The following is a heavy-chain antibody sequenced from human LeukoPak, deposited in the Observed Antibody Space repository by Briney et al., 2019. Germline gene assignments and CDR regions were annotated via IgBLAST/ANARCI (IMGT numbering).Heavy chain of an antibody. J-gene: IGHJ2*01. Sequence: SETLSLICTVSGGSISNYYWSWIRQPPGKGLEWIGYIFYSGSTNYNPSLKSRVTISVDTSKNQFSLKLSSVTAADTAVYYCARVYYSSSYDYRYFDLWGRGTLVTVSS. CDR3: ARVYYSSSYDYRYFDL. CDR1: GGSISNYY. CDR2: IFYSGST. D-gene: IGHD6-13*01. V-gene: IGHV4-59*01.